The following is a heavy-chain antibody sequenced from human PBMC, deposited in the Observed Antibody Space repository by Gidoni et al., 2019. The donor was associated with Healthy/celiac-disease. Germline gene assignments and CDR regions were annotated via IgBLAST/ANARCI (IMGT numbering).Heavy chain of an antibody. D-gene: IGHD5-18*01. CDR1: GFTFSSSG. CDR2: ISYDGSNK. J-gene: IGHJ4*02. V-gene: IGHV3-30*18. CDR3: AKDGKTWIQLWLGYFDY. Sequence: QVQLVESGGGVVQPGRCLRLSCAASGFTFSSSGMHWVRQAPGKGLEWVAVISYDGSNKYYADSVKGRFTISRDNSKNTLYLQMNSLRAEDTAVYYCAKDGKTWIQLWLGYFDYWGQGTLVTVSS.